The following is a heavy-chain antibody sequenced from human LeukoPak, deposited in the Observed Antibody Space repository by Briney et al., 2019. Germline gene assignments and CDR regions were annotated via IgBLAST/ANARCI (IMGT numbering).Heavy chain of an antibody. D-gene: IGHD6-19*01. Sequence: GGSLRLSCAAPGFIFDNYAIHWVRQAPGKGLEWVSLISGDGGSTFYADSVRGRFTISRDNTRKSLSLQMSSLRGEDTALYYCARESETSGWYDYWGQGTLVTVSS. CDR1: GFIFDNYA. J-gene: IGHJ4*02. CDR2: ISGDGGST. V-gene: IGHV3-43*02. CDR3: ARESETSGWYDY.